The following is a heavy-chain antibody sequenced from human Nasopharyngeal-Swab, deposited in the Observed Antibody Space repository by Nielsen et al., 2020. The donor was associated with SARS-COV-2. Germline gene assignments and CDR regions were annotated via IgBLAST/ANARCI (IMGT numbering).Heavy chain of an antibody. CDR2: ISSTGSTI. Sequence: GESLKISCAASGFTFSTYSMNWVRQAPGKGLEWVSYISSTGSTINYADSVKSRVTISRDNAKNSLYLQMNSLRAEDTAVYYCARDGNLRTVRYFDLWGRGSLVTVSS. J-gene: IGHJ2*01. CDR1: GFTFSTYS. D-gene: IGHD4-17*01. CDR3: ARDGNLRTVRYFDL. V-gene: IGHV3-48*04.